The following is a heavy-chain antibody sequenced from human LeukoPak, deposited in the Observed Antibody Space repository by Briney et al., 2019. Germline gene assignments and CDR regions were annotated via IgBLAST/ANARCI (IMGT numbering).Heavy chain of an antibody. CDR3: ARILGYCSSTSCPLYYFDY. J-gene: IGHJ4*02. Sequence: SETLSLTCTVSGGSISSSSYYWGWIRQPPGKGLEWIGSIYYSGSTYYNPSLKGRVTISVDTSKNQFSLKLSSVTAADTAVYYCARILGYCSSTSCPLYYFDYWGQGTLVTVSS. D-gene: IGHD2-2*01. V-gene: IGHV4-39*07. CDR1: GGSISSSSYY. CDR2: IYYSGST.